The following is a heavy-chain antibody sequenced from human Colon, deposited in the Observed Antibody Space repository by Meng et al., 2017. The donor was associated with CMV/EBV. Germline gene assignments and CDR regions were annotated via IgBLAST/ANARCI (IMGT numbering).Heavy chain of an antibody. Sequence: QVRRRQWGAGMLETSEALSHTCAVYGGSFSGYYWRWIRQPPGKGLEWIGEINHSGSTNYNPSLKSRVTISVDTSKNQFSLKLSSVTAADTAVYYCARGLYGSGRHQIDYWGQGTLVTVSS. V-gene: IGHV4-34*01. CDR1: GGSFSGYY. J-gene: IGHJ4*02. CDR2: INHSGST. D-gene: IGHD3-10*01. CDR3: ARGLYGSGRHQIDY.